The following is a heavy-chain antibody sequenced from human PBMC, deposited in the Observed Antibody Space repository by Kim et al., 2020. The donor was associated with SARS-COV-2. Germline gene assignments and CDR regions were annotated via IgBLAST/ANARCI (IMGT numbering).Heavy chain of an antibody. V-gene: IGHV5-51*01. CDR3: ARGHSSGWHRYFDY. D-gene: IGHD6-19*01. CDR1: GYGFANYW. Sequence: GESLKISCKGSGYGFANYWIGWVRQMPGKGLDWMGIIYPGDSDTRYSPSFQGQVTISADKSISTAYLQWGSLKASDTAMYYCARGHSSGWHRYFDYWGQGTLVTVPS. CDR2: IYPGDSDT. J-gene: IGHJ4*02.